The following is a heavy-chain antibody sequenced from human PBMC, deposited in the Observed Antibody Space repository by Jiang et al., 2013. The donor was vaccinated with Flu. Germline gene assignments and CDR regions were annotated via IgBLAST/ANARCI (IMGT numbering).Heavy chain of an antibody. J-gene: IGHJ3*02. CDR1: GGTFSSYA. Sequence: GAEVKKPGSSVKVSCKASGGTFSSYAISWVRQAPGQGLEWMGGIIPIFGTANYAQKFQGRVTITADESTSTAYMELSSLRSEDTAVYYCASLPEYSSSRILMMAFDIWGQGTMVTVSS. CDR3: ASLPEYSSSRILMMAFDI. V-gene: IGHV1-69*01. D-gene: IGHD6-6*01. CDR2: IIPIFGTA.